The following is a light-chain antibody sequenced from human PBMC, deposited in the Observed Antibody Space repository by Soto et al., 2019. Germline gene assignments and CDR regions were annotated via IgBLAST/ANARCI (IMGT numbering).Light chain of an antibody. V-gene: IGLV1-44*01. CDR3: SAWDDSLNGRV. CDR1: SSNIGSNT. J-gene: IGLJ2*01. CDR2: SDN. Sequence: QSVLTQPPSASGTPGQRVTISCSGSSSNIGSNTVNWFQQLPGTAPKPLIYSDNQRPSGVPDRFSGSKSGTSASLAISGLQSEDEADYYCSAWDDSLNGRVFGGGTKLPVL.